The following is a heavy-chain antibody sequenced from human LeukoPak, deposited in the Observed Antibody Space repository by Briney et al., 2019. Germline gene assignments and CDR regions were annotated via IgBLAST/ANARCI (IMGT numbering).Heavy chain of an antibody. CDR1: GYSFTSYW. Sequence: GESLKISCKASGYSFTSYWIGWVRQMPGKGLEWMGIIYPGHSDTRYSPSFQGQVTISADKSISTAYLQWSRLKASDTAMYYCASAVGYYDSSGYFLGYFDYWGQGTLVTVSS. D-gene: IGHD3-22*01. CDR3: ASAVGYYDSSGYFLGYFDY. J-gene: IGHJ4*02. CDR2: IYPGHSDT. V-gene: IGHV5-51*01.